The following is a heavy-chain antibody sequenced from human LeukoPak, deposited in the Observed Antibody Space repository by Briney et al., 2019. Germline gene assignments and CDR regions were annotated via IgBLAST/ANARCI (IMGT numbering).Heavy chain of an antibody. CDR1: GFTFSSFG. Sequence: PGGSLRLSCAASGFTFSSFGIHWVRQAPGEGLEWVAYIGYSGTDTYYADSVKGRFTISRDNSKNTVHLQVNSLRAADTALYSCARDLTEWKYYIAFWGQGTLVTVSS. CDR3: ARDLTEWKYYIAF. D-gene: IGHD3-3*01. J-gene: IGHJ4*02. V-gene: IGHV3-30*02. CDR2: IGYSGTDT.